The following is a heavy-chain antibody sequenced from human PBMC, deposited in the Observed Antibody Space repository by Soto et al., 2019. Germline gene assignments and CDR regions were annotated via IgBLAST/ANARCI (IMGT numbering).Heavy chain of an antibody. CDR1: GGTFSSSG. V-gene: IGHV1-69*13. J-gene: IGHJ6*02. CDR2: IIIMFGTT. CDR3: AKEDRKDYDNGGYIFVV. Sequence: GASVRVSCRAAGGTFSSSGIRWVRQAPGQGLEWMGAIIIMFGTTNYAQKFQGRVTITADESTSTVYMELSSLRAEDTAVYYGAKEDRKDYDNGGYIFVVWGQGT. D-gene: IGHD3-22*01.